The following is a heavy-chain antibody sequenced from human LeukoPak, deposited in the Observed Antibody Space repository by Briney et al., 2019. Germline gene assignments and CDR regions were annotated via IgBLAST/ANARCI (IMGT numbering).Heavy chain of an antibody. CDR3: ARHSAGYTTFFDY. CDR2: IMQDGSEK. D-gene: IGHD5-24*01. CDR1: GFTLSYYW. Sequence: PGASLRLSCAASGFTLSYYWMTWVRRAPGKGLGWVANIMQDGSEKYYVDSVKGRFTISRDNAKNSLYLQMNSLRAEDTAVYYCARHSAGYTTFFDYWGQGTLVTVSS. J-gene: IGHJ4*02. V-gene: IGHV3-7*04.